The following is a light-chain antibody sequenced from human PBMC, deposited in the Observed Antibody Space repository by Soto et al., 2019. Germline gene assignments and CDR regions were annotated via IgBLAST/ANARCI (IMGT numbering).Light chain of an antibody. CDR2: ATS. V-gene: IGKV3-15*01. CDR3: QQYNSWPPIFT. CDR1: QSVGYN. J-gene: IGKJ3*01. Sequence: ERVMTQSPATLSVSPGERATLSCRASQSVGYNLAWYQQKPGQPPRLLIYATSSRATGIPARFSGSGSGTDFTLTIRSLQSEDFAVYYCQQYNSWPPIFTFGPGTKVDIK.